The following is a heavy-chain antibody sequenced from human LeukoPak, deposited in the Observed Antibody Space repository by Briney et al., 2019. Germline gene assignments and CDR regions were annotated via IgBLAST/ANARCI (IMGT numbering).Heavy chain of an antibody. CDR1: GGSLSGYY. J-gene: IGHJ4*02. CDR3: ARVRHYGGNSPFDY. Sequence: PSGTLSLTCAVYGGSLSGYYWSWIRQPPGKGLEWIGEINHSGSTNYNPSLKSRVTISVDTSKNQFSLKLSSVTAADTAVYYCARVRHYGGNSPFDYWGQGTLVTVSS. V-gene: IGHV4-34*01. D-gene: IGHD4-23*01. CDR2: INHSGST.